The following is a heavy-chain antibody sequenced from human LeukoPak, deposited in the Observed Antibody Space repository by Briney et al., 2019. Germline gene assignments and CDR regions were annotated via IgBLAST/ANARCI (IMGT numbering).Heavy chain of an antibody. CDR1: GGSISSYY. CDR3: ARVDYGSGSYYNGYYFDY. Sequence: SETLSLTCTVSGGSISSYYWSWIRQPPEKGLEWIGYIYYSRTTNYNPSLKSRVTMSVDTSKNQFSLKLSSVTAADTAVYYCARVDYGSGSYYNGYYFDYWGQGTLVTVSS. V-gene: IGHV4-59*01. CDR2: IYYSRTT. D-gene: IGHD3-10*01. J-gene: IGHJ4*02.